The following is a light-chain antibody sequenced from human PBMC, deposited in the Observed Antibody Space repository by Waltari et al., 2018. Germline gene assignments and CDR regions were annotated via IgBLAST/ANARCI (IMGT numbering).Light chain of an antibody. V-gene: IGKV1-5*03. Sequence: DIQMTQSPSILSASVGDRVTITCRASESVSGWLAWYQQEPGKTPKRLSYKASTLESGGPSRFSGSGSGTEFTLTISSLQPHDFATYYCQQYSSDSRTFGQGTKVEIK. J-gene: IGKJ1*01. CDR1: ESVSGW. CDR2: KAS. CDR3: QQYSSDSRT.